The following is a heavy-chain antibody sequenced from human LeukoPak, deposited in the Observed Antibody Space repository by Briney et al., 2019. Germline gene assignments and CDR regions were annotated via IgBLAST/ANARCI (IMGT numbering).Heavy chain of an antibody. CDR2: IKQDGSEK. J-gene: IGHJ6*02. V-gene: IGHV3-7*03. CDR3: ARDYYDSRGYYGMDV. CDR1: GFTFSSYW. D-gene: IGHD3-22*01. Sequence: GGSLRLSCAASGFTFSSYWMSWVRQAPGKGLEWVANIKQDGSEKYYVDSVKGRFTISRDNAKNSLYLEMNSLRAEDTAVYYCARDYYDSRGYYGMDVWGQGTTVTVSS.